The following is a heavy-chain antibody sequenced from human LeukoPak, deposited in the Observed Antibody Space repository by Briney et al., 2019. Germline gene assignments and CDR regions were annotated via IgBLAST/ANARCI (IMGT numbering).Heavy chain of an antibody. CDR2: ISGSGGST. V-gene: IGHV3-23*01. J-gene: IGHJ5*02. CDR3: AKDEYYYDSSGKNWFDP. D-gene: IGHD3-22*01. Sequence: PGGSLRLSCAASGFTFSSYAMSWVRQAPGKGLEWVSAISGSGGSTYYADSVKGRFTISRDNSKNTLYLQMNSLRAEDTAVYYCAKDEYYYDSSGKNWFDPWAREPWSPSPQ. CDR1: GFTFSSYA.